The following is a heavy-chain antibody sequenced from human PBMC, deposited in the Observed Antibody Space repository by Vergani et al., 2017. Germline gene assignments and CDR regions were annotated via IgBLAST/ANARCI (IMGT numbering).Heavy chain of an antibody. CDR1: GFTFSNAW. J-gene: IGHJ4*02. Sequence: VQLVESGGGVVQPGRSLRLSCAASGFTFSNAWMSWVRQAPGKGLEWVGRIKSKTDGGTTDYAAPVKGRFTISRDNSKNTLYLQMSSLRAEDTAMYYCAKDQARGELQLVGSAVDYWGQGTLVTVSS. V-gene: IGHV3-15*05. CDR2: IKSKTDGGTT. CDR3: AKDQARGELQLVGSAVDY. D-gene: IGHD6-13*01.